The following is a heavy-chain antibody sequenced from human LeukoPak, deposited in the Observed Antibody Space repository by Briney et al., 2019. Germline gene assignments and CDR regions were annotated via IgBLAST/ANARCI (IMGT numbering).Heavy chain of an antibody. CDR2: INPNSGGT. J-gene: IGHJ5*02. CDR1: GYTFTGYY. Sequence: ASVKVSCKASGYTFTGYYMHWVRQAPGQGLEWMGWINPNSGGTNYAQKFQGRVTMTRDTSISTAYMELSRLRSDDTAVHYCARVQGPDNWFDPWGQGTLVTVSS. CDR3: ARVQGPDNWFDP. V-gene: IGHV1-2*02.